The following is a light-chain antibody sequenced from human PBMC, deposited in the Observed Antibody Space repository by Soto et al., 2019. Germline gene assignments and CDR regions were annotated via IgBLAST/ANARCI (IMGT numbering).Light chain of an antibody. CDR1: QNVNSW. CDR2: KAS. J-gene: IGKJ4*01. CDR3: QQYETYPLT. V-gene: IGKV1-5*03. Sequence: DIPMTQSPSTLSASVGDRVTITCRDSQNVNSWLAWYQQKPGKAPYLLIYKASNLQSGVPSRFSGSASGTEFTLTISSLQPDDIATYYCQQYETYPLTYGAGTKVEI.